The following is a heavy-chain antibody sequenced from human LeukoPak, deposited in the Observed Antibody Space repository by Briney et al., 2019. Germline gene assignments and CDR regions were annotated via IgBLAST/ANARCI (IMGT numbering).Heavy chain of an antibody. CDR3: ARDRSLPSLLWFD. D-gene: IGHD3-10*01. CDR1: GYTFTSYD. J-gene: IGHJ4*02. CDR2: ISAYNGNT. V-gene: IGHV1-18*01. Sequence: ASVKVSCKASGYTFTSYDINWVRQATGQGLEWMGWISAYNGNTNYAQKLQGRVTMTTDTSTSTAYMELRSLRSDDTAVYYCARDRSLPSLLWFDWGQGTLVTVSS.